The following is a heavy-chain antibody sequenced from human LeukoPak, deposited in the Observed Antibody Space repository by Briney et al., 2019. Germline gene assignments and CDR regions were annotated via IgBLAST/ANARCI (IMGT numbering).Heavy chain of an antibody. CDR3: ARHPGRSNWFDL. CDR1: GGFISSSIYY. D-gene: IGHD3-10*01. J-gene: IGHJ5*02. Sequence: SETLSLTCTVSGGFISSSIYYWDWIRQPPGKGLEWIGNVHYSESTNYNPSLKSRVTMSLDTSKNQFSLKLTSVTAADTAVYYCARHPGRSNWFDLWGQGILVTFSS. CDR2: VHYSEST. V-gene: IGHV4-39*01.